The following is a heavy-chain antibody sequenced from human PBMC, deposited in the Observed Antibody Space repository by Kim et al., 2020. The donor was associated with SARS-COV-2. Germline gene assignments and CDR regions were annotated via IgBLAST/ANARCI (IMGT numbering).Heavy chain of an antibody. CDR2: IGTAGDT. Sequence: GGSLRLSCAASGFTFSSYDMHWVRQATGKGLEWVSAIGTAGDTYYPGSVKGRFTISRENAKNSLYLQMNSLRAGDTAVYYCARGRDSSSWYPSAYLTHYYYYGMDVWGQGTTVTVSS. D-gene: IGHD6-13*01. CDR3: ARGRDSSSWYPSAYLTHYYYYGMDV. CDR1: GFTFSSYD. J-gene: IGHJ6*02. V-gene: IGHV3-13*01.